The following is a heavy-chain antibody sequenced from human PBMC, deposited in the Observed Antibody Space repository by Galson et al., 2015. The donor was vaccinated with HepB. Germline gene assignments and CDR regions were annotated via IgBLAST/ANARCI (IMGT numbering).Heavy chain of an antibody. CDR2: IYYSGST. J-gene: IGHJ6*03. CDR3: ARNLDDSSRGYPSYYYYMDV. D-gene: IGHD3-3*01. V-gene: IGHV4-59*02. CDR1: GGSVSGHY. Sequence: LSLTCTVSGGSVSGHYWSWIRQPPGKGLEWIGFIYYSGSTNYSPSLQSRVTISVDTSKNQFSLKMTSASAADAAVYYCARNLDDSSRGYPSYYYYMDVWGKGATVTVSS.